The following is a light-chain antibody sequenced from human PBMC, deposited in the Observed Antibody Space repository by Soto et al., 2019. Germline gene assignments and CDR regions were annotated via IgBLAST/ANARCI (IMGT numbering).Light chain of an antibody. CDR2: EVS. Sequence: QSALTQPASVSGSPGQSVTISCTGTSSDVGDYNYVSWYQQHPGKAPKLMIYEVSNRHSGVSNRFSGSKSGNTASLTISGLQAEDEAAYYCSSYTSSNTWVFGGGTKLTVL. J-gene: IGLJ3*02. CDR1: SSDVGDYNY. V-gene: IGLV2-14*01. CDR3: SSYTSSNTWV.